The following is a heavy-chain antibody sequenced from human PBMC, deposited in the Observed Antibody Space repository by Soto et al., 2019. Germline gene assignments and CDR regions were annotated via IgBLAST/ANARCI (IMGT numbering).Heavy chain of an antibody. Sequence: GGSLRLSCAASGFTFSNYAISWVRQGPGEGLEWVSTTIGSGGSTYYTDSVKGRFTVSRDNSRNTLYMEMNSLRDEDTAVYYCAGDDVLCDGGRCYGVPLDVWGKGTTVTVSS. D-gene: IGHD2-15*01. J-gene: IGHJ6*04. V-gene: IGHV3-23*01. CDR2: TIGSGGST. CDR1: GFTFSNYA. CDR3: AGDDVLCDGGRCYGVPLDV.